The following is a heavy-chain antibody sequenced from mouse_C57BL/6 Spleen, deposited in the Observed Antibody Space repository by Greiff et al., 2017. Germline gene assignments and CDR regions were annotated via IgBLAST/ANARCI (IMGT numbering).Heavy chain of an antibody. Sequence: VQLVESGPGLVQPSQSLSITCTVSGFSLTSSGVHLVRPSPGKGLSCLGVIWSGGSTDYNAAFISRLSISKDYSKSQVFFKMNSLQADDTAIYYCATLPFAYWGQGTLVTVSA. CDR2: IWSGGST. V-gene: IGHV2-2*01. D-gene: IGHD2-1*01. CDR1: GFSLTSSG. J-gene: IGHJ3*01. CDR3: ATLPFAY.